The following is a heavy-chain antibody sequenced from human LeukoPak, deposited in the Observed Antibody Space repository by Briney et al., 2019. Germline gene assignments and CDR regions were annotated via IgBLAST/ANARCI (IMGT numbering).Heavy chain of an antibody. CDR3: ARPTEPDAVAGAFDI. J-gene: IGHJ4*02. CDR2: ISGSGGST. CDR1: GFTFSSYA. Sequence: PRGSLRLSCAASGFTFSSYAMSWVRQAPGEGLEWVSAISGSGGSTYYADSVKGRFTISRDNSKNTLYLQMNSLRAEDTAVYYCARPTEPDAVAGAFDIWGQGTLVTVSS. V-gene: IGHV3-23*01. D-gene: IGHD6-19*01.